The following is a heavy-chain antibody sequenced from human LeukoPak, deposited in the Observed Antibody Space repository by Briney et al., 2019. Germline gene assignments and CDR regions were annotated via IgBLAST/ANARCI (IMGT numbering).Heavy chain of an antibody. V-gene: IGHV3-30*02. CDR2: IRYDGSNK. CDR3: AKDGYCTNGVCYGYFDY. Sequence: GGSLRLSCAASGFTFSSYGMHWVRQAPGKGQEWVAFIRYDGSNKYYADSVKGRFTISRDNSKNTLYLQMNSLRAEDTAVYYCAKDGYCTNGVCYGYFDYWGQGTLVTVSS. D-gene: IGHD2-8*01. CDR1: GFTFSSYG. J-gene: IGHJ4*02.